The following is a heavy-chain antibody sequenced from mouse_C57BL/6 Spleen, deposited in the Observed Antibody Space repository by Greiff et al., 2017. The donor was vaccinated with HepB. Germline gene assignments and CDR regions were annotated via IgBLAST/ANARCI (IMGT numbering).Heavy chain of an antibody. Sequence: EVMLVESGEGLVKPGGSLKLSCAASGFTFSSYAMSWVRQTPEKRLEWVAYISSGGDYIYYADTVKGRFTISRDNARNTLYLQMSSLKSEDTAMYYCTRSYDYDDGFAYWGQGTLVTVSA. CDR2: ISSGGDYI. D-gene: IGHD2-4*01. CDR1: GFTFSSYA. CDR3: TRSYDYDDGFAY. J-gene: IGHJ3*01. V-gene: IGHV5-9-1*02.